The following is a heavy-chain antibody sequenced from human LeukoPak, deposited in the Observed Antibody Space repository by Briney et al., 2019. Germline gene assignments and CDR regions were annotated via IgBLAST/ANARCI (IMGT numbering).Heavy chain of an antibody. CDR2: ISGYNSKP. Sequence: GASVKVSCKASGYTFTSYDINWVRQAPEQGLEWMGWISGYNSKPFYAQNFQGRVTMTTDTSTSTAYMELRSLRSEDTAVYYCARESERGYSYGGDYYYYMDVWGKGTTVTISS. CDR3: ARESERGYSYGGDYYYYMDV. D-gene: IGHD5-18*01. CDR1: GYTFTSYD. J-gene: IGHJ6*03. V-gene: IGHV1-18*01.